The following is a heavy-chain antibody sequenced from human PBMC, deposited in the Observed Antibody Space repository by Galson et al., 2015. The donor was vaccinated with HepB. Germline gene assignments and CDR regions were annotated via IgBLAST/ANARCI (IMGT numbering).Heavy chain of an antibody. CDR1: GYTFTSYY. D-gene: IGHD1-26*01. CDR3: ARDRSGSYPDY. V-gene: IGHV1-46*04. J-gene: IGHJ4*02. Sequence: SVKVSCKASGYTFTSYYIHWVRQAPGQGLEWMGIVNPSGGGTSYAQKLQGRVTMTTDTSTSTVYMELNSLRSEDTAVYYCARDRSGSYPDYWGQGTLVTVSS. CDR2: VNPSGGGT.